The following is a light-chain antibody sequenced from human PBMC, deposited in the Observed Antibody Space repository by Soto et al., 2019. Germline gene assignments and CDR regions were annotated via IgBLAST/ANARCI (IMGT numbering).Light chain of an antibody. V-gene: IGKV1-39*01. CDR2: AAS. J-gene: IGKJ2*01. CDR1: QSISSY. CDR3: QQSYIPPYT. Sequence: DIQMTQSPSSLSASVGDRVTITCRASQSISSYLNWYQQKPGKAPKLLIYAASSLQSGGPSRFSGSGSGTDFTLTISSVQPEDFATYYCQQSYIPPYTFGQGTKLEIK.